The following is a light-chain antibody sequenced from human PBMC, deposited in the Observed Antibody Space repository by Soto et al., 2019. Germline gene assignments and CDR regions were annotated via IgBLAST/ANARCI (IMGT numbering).Light chain of an antibody. J-gene: IGKJ4*01. CDR2: DAS. CDR1: ESISSY. Sequence: EIVLTQSPATLSLSPGERATLSCRASESISSYLAWYQQRPGQAPSLLIYDASNRATGIPARFSGSGSGTDFTLTIDSLEPEDFAVYYCQQRSKWPNTFGGGTKVEI. CDR3: QQRSKWPNT. V-gene: IGKV3-11*01.